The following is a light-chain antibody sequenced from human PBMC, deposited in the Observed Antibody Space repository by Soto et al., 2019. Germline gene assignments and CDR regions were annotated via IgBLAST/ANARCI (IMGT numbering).Light chain of an antibody. CDR3: QHLNSYPLT. V-gene: IGKV1-9*01. J-gene: IGKJ4*01. CDR2: AAS. CDR1: QGIRSH. Sequence: DIQLTQSPSFLSASVGDRVTITCRASQGIRSHLAWYQQKPGKAPKLLICAASTLHSGVPSRFSGSGSGTEFTLTISSLQPEDFATYFCQHLNSYPLTFGGGTKVEIK.